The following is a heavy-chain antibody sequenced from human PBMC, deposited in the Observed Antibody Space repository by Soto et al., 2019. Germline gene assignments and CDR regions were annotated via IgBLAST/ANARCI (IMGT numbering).Heavy chain of an antibody. J-gene: IGHJ2*01. Sequence: QVQLQESGPGLVKPSQTLSLTCTVSGGSISSGGYYWSWIRQHPGKGLEGIGYIYYSGSTYYNPSLKGRINISVDTSKNQFALKVSSGAGADTAVYYCARDADYYDSSGYYLHWYFDLWGRGTLVTVSS. CDR1: GGSISSGGYY. V-gene: IGHV4-31*03. CDR2: IYYSGST. CDR3: ARDADYYDSSGYYLHWYFDL. D-gene: IGHD3-22*01.